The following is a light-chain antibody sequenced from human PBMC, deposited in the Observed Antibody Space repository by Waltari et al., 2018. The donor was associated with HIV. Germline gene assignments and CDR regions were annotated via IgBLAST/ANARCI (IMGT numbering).Light chain of an antibody. Sequence: DIQMTQSPSSLSASVGDRVNITCRASQVLSNSFAWSQQKPGKAPKLLVYDASRLESGVPARISGSGGGTDFTLTITTLQPEDFATYFCQQYYNIPRTFGQGTEVEV. J-gene: IGKJ2*01. CDR2: DAS. V-gene: IGKV1-NL1*01. CDR1: QVLSNS. CDR3: QQYYNIPRT.